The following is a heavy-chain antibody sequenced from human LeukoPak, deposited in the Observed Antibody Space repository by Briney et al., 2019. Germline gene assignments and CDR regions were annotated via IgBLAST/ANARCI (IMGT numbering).Heavy chain of an antibody. D-gene: IGHD1-26*01. CDR1: VGSISSGDYY. Sequence: SETLSLTCTVSVGSISSGDYYWCWIRQPPGKGLEWIGYIYFSGSTYYNPSLKSRLTMSIDTSKNQFSLRLNSVAAADTAVYFCARAHIVGATVDYWGQGTLVTVSS. V-gene: IGHV4-30-4*01. J-gene: IGHJ4*02. CDR2: IYFSGST. CDR3: ARAHIVGATVDY.